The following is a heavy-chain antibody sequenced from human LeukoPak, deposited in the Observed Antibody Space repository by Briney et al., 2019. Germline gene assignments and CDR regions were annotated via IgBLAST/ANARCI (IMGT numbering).Heavy chain of an antibody. CDR2: IYPGDSDT. D-gene: IGHD2-2*01. Sequence: GESLEISCKGSGYSFTNYWIAWVRQVPGRGLEWMGIIYPGDSDTRYSPSFQGQVTISGDRSISTAYLQWSSLKASDTAMYYCARGRYCTSTSCSHFDYWGQGTLVTVSS. V-gene: IGHV5-51*01. CDR1: GYSFTNYW. CDR3: ARGRYCTSTSCSHFDY. J-gene: IGHJ4*02.